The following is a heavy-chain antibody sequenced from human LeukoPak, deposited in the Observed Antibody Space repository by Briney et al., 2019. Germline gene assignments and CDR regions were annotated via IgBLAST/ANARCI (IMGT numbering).Heavy chain of an antibody. Sequence: PGGSLRLSCAASGFTFSSYSINWVRQAPGKGLEWVSSISSSSSYIYYADSVKGRVTTSRDNAENSLYLQMNSLRAEDTAVYYCARVWPPSDSSGFYSLEYWGQGTLVTVSS. J-gene: IGHJ4*02. D-gene: IGHD3-22*01. CDR2: ISSSSSYI. CDR1: GFTFSSYS. CDR3: ARVWPPSDSSGFYSLEY. V-gene: IGHV3-21*01.